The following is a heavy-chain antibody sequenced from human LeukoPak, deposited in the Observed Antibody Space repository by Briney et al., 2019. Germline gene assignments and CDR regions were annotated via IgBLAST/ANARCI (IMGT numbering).Heavy chain of an antibody. D-gene: IGHD3-22*01. Sequence: GESLKISCKGSGYSFTSYWIGWVRQMPGKGLEWMGIIYPGDSDTRYSPSFQGQVTISADKSINTAYLQWSSLKASDTAMYYCARHYNYYDSSGYYLPDYWGQGTLVTVSS. CDR3: ARHYNYYDSSGYYLPDY. J-gene: IGHJ4*02. V-gene: IGHV5-51*01. CDR2: IYPGDSDT. CDR1: GYSFTSYW.